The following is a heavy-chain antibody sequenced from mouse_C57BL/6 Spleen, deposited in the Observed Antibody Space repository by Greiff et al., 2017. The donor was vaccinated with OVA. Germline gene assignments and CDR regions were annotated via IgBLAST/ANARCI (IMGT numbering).Heavy chain of an antibody. CDR3: ARLGGEHY. CDR2: IDPSDSYI. J-gene: IGHJ2*01. D-gene: IGHD3-3*01. CDR1: GYTFTSYW. V-gene: IGHV1-50*01. Sequence: QVQLQQPGAELVKPGASVKLSCKASGYTFTSYWMQWVKQRPGQGLEWIGEIDPSDSYINYTQTFKGKGTLTVDQSSSTAYMQLSSLTSADSAVYYCARLGGEHYWGQGTTLTVSS.